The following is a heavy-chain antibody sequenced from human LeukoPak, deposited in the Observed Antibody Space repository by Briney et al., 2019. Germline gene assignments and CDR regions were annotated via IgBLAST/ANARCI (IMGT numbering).Heavy chain of an antibody. CDR3: ARVTSRLGVCDY. D-gene: IGHD2-8*01. Sequence: ASETLSLTCTVSGGSISSYYWSWIRQPPGKGLEWIGNIYHSGNTYYKPSLKSRVTISVDTSKNQFSLKLSSVTAADTAVYYCARVTSRLGVCDYWGQGTLVTVSS. CDR1: GGSISSYY. V-gene: IGHV4-59*08. J-gene: IGHJ4*02. CDR2: IYHSGNT.